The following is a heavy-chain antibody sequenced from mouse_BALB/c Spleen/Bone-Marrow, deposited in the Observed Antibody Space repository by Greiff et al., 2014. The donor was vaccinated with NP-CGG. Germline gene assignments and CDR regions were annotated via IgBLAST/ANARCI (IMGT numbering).Heavy chain of an antibody. CDR2: ISYDGSN. J-gene: IGHJ4*01. CDR1: GYSFTGGYY. V-gene: IGHV3-6*02. CDR3: ASVEVHAMDY. Sequence: DVHLVESGPGLVKPSQSLSLTCSVTGYSFTGGYYWNWVRQFPGNKLGWLGYISYDGSNHYNPSLTNRVSITRDTSKNQFFLKLNSVTTEDTGTYYCASVEVHAMDYWGQGTSVTVSS.